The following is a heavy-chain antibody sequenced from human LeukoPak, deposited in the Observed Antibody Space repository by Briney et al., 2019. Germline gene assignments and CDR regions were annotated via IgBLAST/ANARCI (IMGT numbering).Heavy chain of an antibody. D-gene: IGHD6-13*01. Sequence: PGGSLRLSCAASGFTFDDYYMSWIRQAPGKGLEWISYISSSDDTIYYADSVKGRFTISRDNAKNSLYLQMDSLRAEDTAVYYCARDLSRSFSSTWYGETIIDYDYYGIDVWGQGTTVIVSS. V-gene: IGHV3-11*01. CDR2: ISSSDDTI. J-gene: IGHJ6*02. CDR1: GFTFDDYY. CDR3: ARDLSRSFSSTWYGETIIDYDYYGIDV.